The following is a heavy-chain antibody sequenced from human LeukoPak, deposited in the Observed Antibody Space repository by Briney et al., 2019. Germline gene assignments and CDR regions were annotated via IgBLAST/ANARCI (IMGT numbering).Heavy chain of an antibody. CDR3: ARDRGNSDPGDWFDS. Sequence: PGGSLRLSCAASGFTFSDYYMSWIRQAPGKGLDWVSYISGSGSTVYYAASVRGRFTISRDNAKNSLFLQMNSLRAEDTAVYYCARDRGNSDPGDWFDSWGQGTLVTVPS. D-gene: IGHD4-23*01. J-gene: IGHJ5*01. V-gene: IGHV3-11*01. CDR2: ISGSGSTV. CDR1: GFTFSDYY.